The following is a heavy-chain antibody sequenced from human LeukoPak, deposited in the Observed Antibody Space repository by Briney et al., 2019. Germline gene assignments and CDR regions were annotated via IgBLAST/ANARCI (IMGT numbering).Heavy chain of an antibody. D-gene: IGHD5-18*01. V-gene: IGHV3-11*06. CDR1: GFTFSDYY. CDR2: ISSSSRYT. J-gene: IGHJ4*02. Sequence: GGSLRLSCAASGFTFSDYYMSWIRQAPGKGLEWVSYISSSSRYTNYADSVKGRFTISRDNAKNSLYLQMNSLRAEDTAVYYCASRGYSYGPPDYWGQGTLVTVSS. CDR3: ASRGYSYGPPDY.